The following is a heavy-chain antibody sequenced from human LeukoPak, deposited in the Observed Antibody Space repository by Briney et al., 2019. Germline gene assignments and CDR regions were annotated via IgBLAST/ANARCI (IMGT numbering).Heavy chain of an antibody. CDR1: RGSISSTSYY. V-gene: IGHV4-39*07. D-gene: IGHD3-9*01. J-gene: IGHJ3*02. CDR3: ARVSTYYDILTGYSGDAFDI. Sequence: SETLSLTCTVSRGSISSTSYYWGWIRQPPGKGLEWIGSIYYSGSTYYNPSLKSRVTISVDTSKNQFSLKLSSVTAADTAVYYCARVSTYYDILTGYSGDAFDIWGQGTMVTVSS. CDR2: IYYSGST.